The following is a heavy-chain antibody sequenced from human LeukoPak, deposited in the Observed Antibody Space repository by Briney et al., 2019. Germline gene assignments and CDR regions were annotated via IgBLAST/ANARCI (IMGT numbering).Heavy chain of an antibody. Sequence: SETLSLTCAVSGGSISSSNWWSWVRQPPGKGLEWIGEMYLSGTTHSNPSVKSRVTISIDKSKNQFFLNLSSVTAADTAVYHCAGLVGRYSSGLYYYYFDYWGQGTLVTVSS. V-gene: IGHV4-4*02. CDR1: GGSISSSNW. CDR3: AGLVGRYSSGLYYYYFDY. CDR2: MYLSGTT. D-gene: IGHD3-22*01. J-gene: IGHJ4*02.